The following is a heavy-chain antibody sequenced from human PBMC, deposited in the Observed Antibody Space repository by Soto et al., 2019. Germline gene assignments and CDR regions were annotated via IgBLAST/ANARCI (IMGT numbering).Heavy chain of an antibody. CDR1: GFRFSDHY. CDR2: ISGGGTTM. CDR3: AGDPYYYGSAF. V-gene: IGHV3-11*01. J-gene: IGHJ4*02. Sequence: LRLSCAASGFRFSDHYMTWIRQAPGKGLEWVSKISGGGTTMYYTDSVKGRFTVSRDSAKNSLYLQMNSLRAEDTAVYYCAGDPYYYGSAFWGQGALVTVSS. D-gene: IGHD3-10*01.